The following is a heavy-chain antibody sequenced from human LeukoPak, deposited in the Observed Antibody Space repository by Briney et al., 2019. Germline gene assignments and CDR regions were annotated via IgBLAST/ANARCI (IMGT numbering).Heavy chain of an antibody. Sequence: ASVKVSCKASGGTFSSYAISWVRQVPGQGLEWMGRIIPILGIANYAQKFQGRVTITADKSTSTAYMELSSLRSEDTAVYYCARDSDSSGWRYNWFDPWGQGTLVTVSS. V-gene: IGHV1-69*04. J-gene: IGHJ5*02. CDR1: GGTFSSYA. CDR3: ARDSDSSGWRYNWFDP. CDR2: IIPILGIA. D-gene: IGHD6-19*01.